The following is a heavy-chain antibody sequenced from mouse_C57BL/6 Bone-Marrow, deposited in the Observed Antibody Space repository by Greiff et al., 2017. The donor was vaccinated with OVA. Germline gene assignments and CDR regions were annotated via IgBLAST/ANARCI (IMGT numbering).Heavy chain of an antibody. Sequence: EVQLVESGGGLVKPGGSLKLSCAASGFTFSSYAMSWVRQTPEKRLEWVATISDGGSYTYYPDNVKGRFTISRDNAKNNLYLQMSHLKSEDTAMYYCARDRPGLRRAMDYWGQGTSVTVSS. J-gene: IGHJ4*01. CDR1: GFTFSSYA. V-gene: IGHV5-4*01. CDR2: ISDGGSYT. CDR3: ARDRPGLRRAMDY. D-gene: IGHD2-4*01.